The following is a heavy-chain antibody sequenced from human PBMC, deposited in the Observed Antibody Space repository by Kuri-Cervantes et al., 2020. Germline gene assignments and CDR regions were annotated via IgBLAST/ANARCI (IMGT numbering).Heavy chain of an antibody. Sequence: SETLSLTCAVSGYSISSGYYWCWIRQPPGKGLEWIGSIYHSGSTYYNPSLKSRVTISVDRSKNQFSLKLSSVTAADTAVYYCARADIAAVYYFDYWGQGTLVTVSS. CDR1: GYSISSGYY. CDR2: IYHSGST. D-gene: IGHD6-13*01. J-gene: IGHJ4*02. CDR3: ARADIAAVYYFDY. V-gene: IGHV4-38-2*01.